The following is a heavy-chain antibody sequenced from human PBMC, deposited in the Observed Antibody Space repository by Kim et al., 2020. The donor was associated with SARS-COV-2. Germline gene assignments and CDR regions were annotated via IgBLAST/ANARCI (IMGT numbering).Heavy chain of an antibody. CDR2: ISGSGGST. Sequence: GGSLRLSCAASGFTFSSYAMSWVRQAPGKGLEWVSAISGSGGSTYYADSVKGRFTISRDNSKNTLYLQMNSLRAEDTAVYYCAKVRVEADYGDYILRTGDSVFGWFDPWGQGTLVTVSS. CDR3: AKVRVEADYGDYILRTGDSVFGWFDP. V-gene: IGHV3-23*01. D-gene: IGHD4-17*01. J-gene: IGHJ5*02. CDR1: GFTFSSYA.